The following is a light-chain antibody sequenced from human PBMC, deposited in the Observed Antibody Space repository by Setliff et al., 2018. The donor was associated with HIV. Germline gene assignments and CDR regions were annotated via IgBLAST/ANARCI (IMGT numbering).Light chain of an antibody. CDR2: WAS. CDR3: QQYYNRPPT. J-gene: IGKJ1*01. Sequence: DIVMTQSPDSLAVSLGERATINCRSSQTLLYTSNNKNYLSWYQQRPGQPPKLLIYWASTRESGVPDRFSGSGAGTDLTLTITGLQAEDVAVYYCQQYYNRPPTFGQGTKVDIK. CDR1: QTLLYTSNNKNY. V-gene: IGKV4-1*01.